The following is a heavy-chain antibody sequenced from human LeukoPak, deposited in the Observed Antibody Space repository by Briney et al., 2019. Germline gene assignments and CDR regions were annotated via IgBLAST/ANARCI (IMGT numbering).Heavy chain of an antibody. D-gene: IGHD2-15*01. CDR1: GFSLSGYW. CDR3: ARDPRNVGLAP. Sequence: GGSLRLSCVASGFSLSGYWMYWVRQAPGKGLMYISRNDGDGSTTNYADVVKGRFTMSRDNVKNTLYLQMNSLRVEDTAVYYCARDPRNVGLAPWGQGTLVTVSS. CDR2: NDGDGSTT. J-gene: IGHJ5*02. V-gene: IGHV3-74*01.